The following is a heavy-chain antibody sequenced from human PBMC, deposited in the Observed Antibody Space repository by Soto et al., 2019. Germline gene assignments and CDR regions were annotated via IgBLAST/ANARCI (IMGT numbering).Heavy chain of an antibody. CDR2: IYYSGST. D-gene: IGHD6-13*01. Sequence: PLETLSHTCTVSDGSISRYYWSWIRQNPGKGLEWIGYIYYSGSTNYNPSLKSRVTISVDTSKNQFSLKLSSVTAADTAVYYCARERLYSKLLDVWGQGTTVTVSS. J-gene: IGHJ6*02. CDR1: DGSISRYY. V-gene: IGHV4-59*01. CDR3: ARERLYSKLLDV.